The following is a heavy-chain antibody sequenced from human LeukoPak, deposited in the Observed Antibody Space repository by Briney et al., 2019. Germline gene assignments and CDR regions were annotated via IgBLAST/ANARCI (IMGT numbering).Heavy chain of an antibody. CDR3: ASHKGF. Sequence: SETLSLTCTVSGGSISNNYWSWFRQPPGKGLEWIGYIYYSGSTNYNPSLKSRVTISVDTSKSQFSLKLSSVTAANTAVYYCASHKGFWGQGTLVTVSS. V-gene: IGHV4-59*01. J-gene: IGHJ4*02. CDR1: GGSISNNY. CDR2: IYYSGST.